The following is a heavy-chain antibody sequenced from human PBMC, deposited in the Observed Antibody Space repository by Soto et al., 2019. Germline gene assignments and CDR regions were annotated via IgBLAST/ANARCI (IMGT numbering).Heavy chain of an antibody. V-gene: IGHV4-38-2*01. CDR3: ARRGGVSGTYVGYFVS. J-gene: IGHJ4*02. CDR1: GYSISSGYY. D-gene: IGHD3-10*01. Sequence: SETLSLTCAVSGYSISSGYYWGWIRQPPGKGLEWIGTIYHNGRTYYNPSLKSRVTVSLDMSKNQFSLRLTSVTAADPAIYYCARRGGVSGTYVGYFVSWGPGNLVTVSS. CDR2: IYHNGRT.